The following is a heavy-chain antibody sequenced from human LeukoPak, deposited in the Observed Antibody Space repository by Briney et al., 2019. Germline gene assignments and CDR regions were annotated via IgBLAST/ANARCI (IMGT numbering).Heavy chain of an antibody. D-gene: IGHD3-10*01. J-gene: IGHJ4*02. Sequence: SETLSLTCTASGGSISSYYWSWIRQPPGKGLEWIGYIYYSGSTNYNPSLKSRVTISVDTSKNQFSLKLSSVTAADTAVYYCARGGGFNFDYWGQGTLVTVSS. V-gene: IGHV4-59*01. CDR3: ARGGGFNFDY. CDR1: GGSISSYY. CDR2: IYYSGST.